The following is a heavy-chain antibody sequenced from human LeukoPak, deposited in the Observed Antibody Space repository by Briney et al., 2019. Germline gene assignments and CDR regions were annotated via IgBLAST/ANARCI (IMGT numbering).Heavy chain of an antibody. V-gene: IGHV1-18*01. CDR1: GYTFTNYG. D-gene: IGHD6-13*01. CDR3: ARDLDSSSSNY. J-gene: IGHJ4*02. Sequence: AASVKVSCKASGYTFTNYGISWVRQAPGQGLEWMGWISAYNGNANYAQRFQGRVTTTTDTSTSTAYMELRSLRSDDTAVYYCARDLDSSSSNYWGQGTLVTVSS. CDR2: ISAYNGNA.